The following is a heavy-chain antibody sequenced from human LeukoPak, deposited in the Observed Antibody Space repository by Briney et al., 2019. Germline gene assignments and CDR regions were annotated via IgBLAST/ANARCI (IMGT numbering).Heavy chain of an antibody. CDR2: IFDSGTTNYNPST. Sequence: SETLSLTCTVSGGSIISYFWSWIRQPPGKGPEWMGYIFDSGTTNYNPSTNYNPSLRSRVTVSLDTSKNHFSLKLSSVTAADTAVYFCARGGVTTIAQYDYWGQGILVTVSS. CDR3: ARGGVTTIAQYDY. D-gene: IGHD5-12*01. V-gene: IGHV4-59*01. J-gene: IGHJ4*02. CDR1: GGSIISYF.